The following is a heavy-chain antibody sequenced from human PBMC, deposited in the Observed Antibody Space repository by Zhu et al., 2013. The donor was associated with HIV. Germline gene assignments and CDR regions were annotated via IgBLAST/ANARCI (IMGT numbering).Heavy chain of an antibody. J-gene: IGHJ1*01. Sequence: QVRLVQSGPEVKKPGSSVKVSCKSSGSTFSSYAFSWVRQAPGQGLEWMGDVVPVLGTDNYSPRFRGRVTITADETTRTAYMDLSGLTSDDMAVYYCATSGHHCGGDCSAYFQHWGRGTLVTVSS. CDR3: ATSGHHCGGDCSAYFQH. D-gene: IGHD2-21*02. CDR1: GSTFSSYA. V-gene: IGHV1-69*01. CDR2: VVPVLGTD.